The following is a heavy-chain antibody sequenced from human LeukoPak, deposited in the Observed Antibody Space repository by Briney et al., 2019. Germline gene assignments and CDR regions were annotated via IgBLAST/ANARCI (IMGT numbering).Heavy chain of an antibody. CDR3: ARGLGPEG. D-gene: IGHD3/OR15-3a*01. Sequence: PSETLSLTCTVSGASISNYYWSWIRQSPGKGLEWIGYMLYSGSTNQNPSLRSRVTISVDTSKNQVSLKLSSVTAADTAVYYCARGLGPEGWGQGTMVTVSS. CDR2: MLYSGST. J-gene: IGHJ3*01. V-gene: IGHV4-59*08. CDR1: GASISNYY.